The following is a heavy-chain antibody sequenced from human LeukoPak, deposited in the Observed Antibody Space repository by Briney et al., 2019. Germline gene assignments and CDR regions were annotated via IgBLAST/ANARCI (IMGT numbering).Heavy chain of an antibody. CDR2: INPNSGGT. J-gene: IGHJ3*02. Sequence: GASVNVSCKASGYTFTGYYMHWVRQAPGQGLEWMGWINPNSGGTNYAQKFQGRVTMTRDTSIRTAYMALSRLRSDDTAVYYCASVAGNADLGAFDIWGQGTMVTVS. D-gene: IGHD4-23*01. CDR1: GYTFTGYY. V-gene: IGHV1-2*02. CDR3: ASVAGNADLGAFDI.